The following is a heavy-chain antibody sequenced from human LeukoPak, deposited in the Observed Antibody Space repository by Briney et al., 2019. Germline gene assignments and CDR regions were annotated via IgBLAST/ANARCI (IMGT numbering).Heavy chain of an antibody. CDR1: GFTVSSNY. D-gene: IGHD5-24*01. J-gene: IGHJ4*02. CDR2: IYSGGST. V-gene: IGHV3-53*01. CDR3: ATSEMATITGYYFDY. Sequence: PGGSLRLSCAASGFTVSSNYMSWVRQAPGKGLEWVSVIYSGGSTYYADSVKGRFAISRDNSKNTLYLQMNSLRAEDTAVYYCATSEMATITGYYFDYWGQGTLVTVSS.